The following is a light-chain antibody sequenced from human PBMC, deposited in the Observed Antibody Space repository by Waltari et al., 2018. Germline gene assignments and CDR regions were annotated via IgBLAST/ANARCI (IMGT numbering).Light chain of an antibody. J-gene: IGKJ4*01. CDR1: QSLLSSYGKAY. CDR2: EVS. CDR3: MQATHLPLT. Sequence: DVVMTQTPLSLSVTPGQPASISCKSSQSLLSSYGKAYLYWYLQRPGQSPQLLIYEVSSRFSGVPDRFSGSGSETNFTLKISRVEAEDVGIYYCMQATHLPLTFGGGTMVDIK. V-gene: IGKV2-29*03.